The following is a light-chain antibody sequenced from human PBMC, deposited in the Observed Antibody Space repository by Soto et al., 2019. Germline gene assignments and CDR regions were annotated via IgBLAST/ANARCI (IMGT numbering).Light chain of an antibody. V-gene: IGLV1-40*01. CDR1: SSNIGAGYD. Sequence: QSLLTQPPSVSGAAGQRVTISCPGSSSNIGAGYDVHWYQQLPGTAPKLLIYGNSNRPSGVPDRFSGSKSGTSASLAITGLQAEDEADYYCQSYDSSLSGRWVFGGGTKVTVL. CDR3: QSYDSSLSGRWV. J-gene: IGLJ3*02. CDR2: GNS.